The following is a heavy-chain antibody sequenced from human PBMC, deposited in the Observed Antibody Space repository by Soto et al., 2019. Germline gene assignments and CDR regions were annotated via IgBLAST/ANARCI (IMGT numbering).Heavy chain of an antibody. CDR3: ATEAIGFDY. CDR1: GGTFSTYT. CDR2: IIPILGIA. V-gene: IGHV1-69*08. J-gene: IGHJ4*02. Sequence: QVQLVQSGAEVKKPGSSVKVSCKTSGGTFSTYTISWVRQAPGQGLEWMGRIIPILGIANYAQKFQGRVTINADKSTSTAYMGLSSLRSEDTAVYYCATEAIGFDYWGQGTLVTVSS. D-gene: IGHD5-18*01.